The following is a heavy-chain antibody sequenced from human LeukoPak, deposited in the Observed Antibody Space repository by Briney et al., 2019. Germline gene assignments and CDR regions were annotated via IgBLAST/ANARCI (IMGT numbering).Heavy chain of an antibody. CDR2: ISSSGSTI. J-gene: IGHJ2*01. D-gene: IGHD3-22*01. CDR1: GFTFSRYA. V-gene: IGHV3-48*03. Sequence: GGSLRLSCAASGFTFSRYAMNWVRQAPGKGLEWVSYISSSGSTIYYADSVKGRFTICRDNAKNSLYLQMNSLRAEDTAVYYCAATYYYDSSGYSYWYFDLWGRGTLVTVSS. CDR3: AATYYYDSSGYSYWYFDL.